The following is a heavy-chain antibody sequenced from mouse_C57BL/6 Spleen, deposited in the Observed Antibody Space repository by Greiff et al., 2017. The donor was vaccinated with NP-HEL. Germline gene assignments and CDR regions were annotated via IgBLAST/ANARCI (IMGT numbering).Heavy chain of an antibody. CDR1: GFTFSSYG. CDR3: ASPGTSFDY. V-gene: IGHV5-6*01. CDR2: ISSGGSYT. D-gene: IGHD4-1*01. Sequence: VQLVESGGDLVKPGGSLKLSCAASGFTFSSYGMSWVRQTPDKRLEWVATISSGGSYTYYPDSVKGRFTISRDNAKNTLYLQMSSLKSDDTAMYYCASPGTSFDYWGQGTTLTVSS. J-gene: IGHJ2*01.